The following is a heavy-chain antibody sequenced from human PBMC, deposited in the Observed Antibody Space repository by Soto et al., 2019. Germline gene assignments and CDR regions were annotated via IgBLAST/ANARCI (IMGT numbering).Heavy chain of an antibody. V-gene: IGHV1-69*01. CDR2: IIPIFGTA. J-gene: IGHJ6*02. CDR1: GGTFSSYA. Sequence: QVQLVQSGAEVKKPGSSVKVSCKASGGTFSSYAISWVRQAPGQGLEWMGGIIPIFGTANYAQKFQGRVTITADESTSTAYLELRSLRSEDTAVYYCARDMSIAVVKKHYYYGMDVWRQGTTLTVSS. D-gene: IGHD6-19*01. CDR3: ARDMSIAVVKKHYYYGMDV.